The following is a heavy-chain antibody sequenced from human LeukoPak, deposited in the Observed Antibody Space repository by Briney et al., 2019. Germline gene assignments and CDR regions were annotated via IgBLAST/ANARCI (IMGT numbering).Heavy chain of an antibody. CDR2: ISFSNSTL. V-gene: IGHV3-48*04. Sequence: GGSLRLSCAASGFNVSYYSMNWVRQAPGKGLEWVSYISFSNSTLYYADSVRGRFTISRDNAKNSLSLQMNSLRAEDTAVYYCAGGGATSFDYWGQGILVTVSS. D-gene: IGHD5-12*01. CDR3: AGGGATSFDY. CDR1: GFNVSYYS. J-gene: IGHJ4*02.